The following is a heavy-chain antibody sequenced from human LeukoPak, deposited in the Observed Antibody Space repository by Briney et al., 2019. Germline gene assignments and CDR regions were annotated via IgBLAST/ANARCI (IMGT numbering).Heavy chain of an antibody. Sequence: GGSLRLSCVASGFTFSESWMTWVRQAPGKGLVWVSHIKTDGSTTAYADSVKGRFTISRDNAKNTLYLQMNSLRAEDTGVYYCARGNQQLPRSTPDYWGQGTLVTVSS. D-gene: IGHD2-2*01. J-gene: IGHJ4*02. CDR1: GFTFSESW. V-gene: IGHV3-74*01. CDR3: ARGNQQLPRSTPDY. CDR2: IKTDGSTT.